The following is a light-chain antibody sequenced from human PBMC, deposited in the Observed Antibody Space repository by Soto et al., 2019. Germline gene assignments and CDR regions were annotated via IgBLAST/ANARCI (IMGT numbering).Light chain of an antibody. CDR2: EGS. CDR1: SSDVGSYNL. J-gene: IGLJ2*01. CDR3: CSYAGSTFVV. V-gene: IGLV2-23*01. Sequence: QSALTQPASVSGSPGQSITISCTGTSSDVGSYNLVSWYQQHPGKAPKLMIYEGSKRPSGASNRFSGSKSGNTASLTISGLQAEDEADYYCCSYAGSTFVVFGGGTQLTVL.